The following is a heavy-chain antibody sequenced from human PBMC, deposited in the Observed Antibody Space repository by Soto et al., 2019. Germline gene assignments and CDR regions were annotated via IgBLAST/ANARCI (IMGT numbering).Heavy chain of an antibody. CDR3: ARARRILPPRHPYAFDI. CDR1: GFTFSSYW. V-gene: IGHV3-7*03. J-gene: IGHJ3*02. CDR2: IKQDGSEK. Sequence: EVQLVESGGGLVQPGGSLRLSCAASGFTFSSYWMSWVRQAPGKGLEWVANIKQDGSEKYYVDSVKGRFTISRDNAKNSLYRQMNSLRAEDTAVYYCARARRILPPRHPYAFDIWGQGTMVTVSS.